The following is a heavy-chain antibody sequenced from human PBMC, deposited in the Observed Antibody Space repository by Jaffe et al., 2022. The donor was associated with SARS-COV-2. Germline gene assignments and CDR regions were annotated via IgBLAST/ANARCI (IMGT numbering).Heavy chain of an antibody. V-gene: IGHV3-53*01. J-gene: IGHJ4*02. CDR3: ARVLGLKLFDH. Sequence: EVQLVESGGGLIQPGGSLRLSCTASGFTVISHYMTWVRQAPGKGLEWVSGVYSGGNTYYADFVTGRFTISRDNSRNTLYLQMNSLRVEDTAVYYCARVLGLKLFDHWGQGTQVTVSS. CDR1: GFTVISHY. CDR2: VYSGGNT.